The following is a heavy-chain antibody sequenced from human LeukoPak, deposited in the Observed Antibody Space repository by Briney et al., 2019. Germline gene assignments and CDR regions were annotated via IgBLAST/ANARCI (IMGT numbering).Heavy chain of an antibody. Sequence: GGSLRLSCAASGFTFSNAWMSWVRQAPGKGQEWVGLIKSKTDGGTTDYAAPVKGRFTFSRDDSKNTLYLQMNSLKTEDTAVYYCTILGYCTNGVCPTHYCWGQGTLVTVSS. CDR3: TILGYCTNGVCPTHYC. CDR2: IKSKTDGGTT. V-gene: IGHV3-15*01. CDR1: GFTFSNAW. J-gene: IGHJ4*02. D-gene: IGHD2-8*01.